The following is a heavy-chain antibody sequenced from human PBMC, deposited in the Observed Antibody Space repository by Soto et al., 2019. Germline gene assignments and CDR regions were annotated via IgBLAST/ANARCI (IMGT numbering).Heavy chain of an antibody. V-gene: IGHV1-69*13. CDR3: ARALEEYYYDSSGYYSAY. CDR2: IIPIFVTA. Sequence: SVKVSCKASGGTFSTYGFTWVRQAPGQGLEWMGGIIPIFVTAHYAQKFQGRVTITADEVTSTVYMELSSLRSEDTAIYYCARALEEYYYDSSGYYSAYWGQGTLVTVSS. J-gene: IGHJ4*02. CDR1: GGTFSTYG. D-gene: IGHD3-22*01.